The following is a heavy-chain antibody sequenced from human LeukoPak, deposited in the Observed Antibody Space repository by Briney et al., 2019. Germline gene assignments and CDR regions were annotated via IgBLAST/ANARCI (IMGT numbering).Heavy chain of an antibody. Sequence: GGSLGLFCSAYGFTFRNHGMHWVRQAQGKGLGWVEVIWYDGSNKYYADSVKGRFTISRDNSKNTLYLQMNSLRAEGTAVYYCARLGRDGYNYFDYWGQGTLVTVSS. CDR3: ARLGRDGYNYFDY. J-gene: IGHJ4*02. V-gene: IGHV3-30*19. CDR2: IWYDGSNK. CDR1: GFTFRNHG. D-gene: IGHD5-24*01.